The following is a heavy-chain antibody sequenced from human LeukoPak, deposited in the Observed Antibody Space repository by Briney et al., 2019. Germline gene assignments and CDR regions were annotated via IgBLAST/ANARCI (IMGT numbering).Heavy chain of an antibody. Sequence: GGSLRLSCAASGFAFSSYAMSWVRQAPGKGLEWVSSISGTGGRTYYADSVKGRFTISRDNSKNTLALQMNSLRADDTAVYYCARDGYSYYWYLNLWGQGTLVTVSS. CDR3: ARDGYSYYWYLNL. J-gene: IGHJ4*02. V-gene: IGHV3-23*01. CDR1: GFAFSSYA. D-gene: IGHD1-26*01. CDR2: ISGTGGRT.